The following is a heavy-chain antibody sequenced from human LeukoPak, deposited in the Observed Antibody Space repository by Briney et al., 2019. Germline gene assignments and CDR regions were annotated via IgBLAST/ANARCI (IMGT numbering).Heavy chain of an antibody. CDR1: GFVFSTYW. CDR2: INLDGTEE. J-gene: IGHJ4*02. D-gene: IGHD3/OR15-3a*01. V-gene: IGHV3-7*01. Sequence: PGGSLRLSCAASGFVFSTYWMTWVRQAPGKGLEWVANINLDGTEEHYVDSSLKGRFTISRDNAKNSLYLQMTSLRVEDTAVHYCASGRHDFLHWGQGTLVTVSS. CDR3: ASGRHDFLH.